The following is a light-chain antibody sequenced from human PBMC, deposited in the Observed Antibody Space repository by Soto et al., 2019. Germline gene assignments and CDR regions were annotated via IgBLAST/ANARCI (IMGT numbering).Light chain of an antibody. CDR2: EVS. CDR1: SSDVGGYNY. Sequence: QSVLTQPASVSGSPGQSITISCTGTSSDVGGYNYVSWYQQHPGKAPKLMIYEVSNRPSAVSNRFSGSKSGNTASLTISGLHTEDEADYYCSSYTSGSALFVFGTGTKLTVL. CDR3: SSYTSGSALFV. J-gene: IGLJ1*01. V-gene: IGLV2-14*01.